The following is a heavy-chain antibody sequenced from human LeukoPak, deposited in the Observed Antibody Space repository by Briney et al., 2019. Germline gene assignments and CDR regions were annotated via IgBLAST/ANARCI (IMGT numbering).Heavy chain of an antibody. CDR1: GGSISSGSYY. Sequence: PSQTLSLTCTVSGGSISSGSYYWSWIRQPAGKGLECIGRIHTRGNSNYNPSLKSRVTISVDTSKNQFSLRLSSVTAADTAVYYCARDHLITTLSATGWFDPWGQGTLVTVSS. J-gene: IGHJ5*02. CDR3: ARDHLITTLSATGWFDP. D-gene: IGHD4-11*01. V-gene: IGHV4-61*02. CDR2: IHTRGNS.